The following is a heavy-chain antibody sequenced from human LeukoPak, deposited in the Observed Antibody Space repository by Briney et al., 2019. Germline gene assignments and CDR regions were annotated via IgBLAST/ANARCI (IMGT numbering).Heavy chain of an antibody. V-gene: IGHV3-64*01. J-gene: IGHJ3*02. Sequence: GGSLRLSCAASGFTFSSYAMHWVRQAPGKGLEYVSAISSNGGSTYYANSVKGRFSISRDNSKNTLYLQMGSLRAEDMAVYYCARGLGRELDGAFDIWGQGTMVTVSS. CDR3: ARGLGRELDGAFDI. D-gene: IGHD3-10*01. CDR1: GFTFSSYA. CDR2: ISSNGGST.